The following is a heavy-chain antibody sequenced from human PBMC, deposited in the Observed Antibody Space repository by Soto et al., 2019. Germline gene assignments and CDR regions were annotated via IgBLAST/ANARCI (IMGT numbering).Heavy chain of an antibody. V-gene: IGHV3-74*01. J-gene: IGHJ6*02. CDR3: ARELAAPYYYYGMDV. Sequence: EVQLVESGGGLVQPGGSLRLSCAASGFTFSSYWMHWDRQAPGKGLVWVSRINSDGRSPNYADSVKGRFTISRNNAKNTVYVQMTSLRADNTAVYYCARELAAPYYYYGMDVCGQVTTVTVSS. CDR1: GFTFSSYW. CDR2: INSDGRSP. D-gene: IGHD6-25*01.